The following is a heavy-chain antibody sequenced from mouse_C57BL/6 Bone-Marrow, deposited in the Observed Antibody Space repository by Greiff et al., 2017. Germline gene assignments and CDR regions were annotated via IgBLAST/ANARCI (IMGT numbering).Heavy chain of an antibody. Sequence: EVKLVESEGGLVQPGSSMKLSCTASGFTFSDSYMAWVRQVPEKGLEWVANINYDGSSTYYLDSLKSRFIISRDNAKNILYLQMSSLKSEDTATYYCARDWVYAMDYWGQGTSVTVSS. CDR3: ARDWVYAMDY. CDR1: GFTFSDSY. CDR2: INYDGSST. J-gene: IGHJ4*01. D-gene: IGHD4-1*01. V-gene: IGHV5-16*01.